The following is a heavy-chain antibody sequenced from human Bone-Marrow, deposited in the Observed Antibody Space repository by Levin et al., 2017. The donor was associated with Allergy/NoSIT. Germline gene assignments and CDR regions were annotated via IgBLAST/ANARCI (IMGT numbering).Heavy chain of an antibody. Sequence: GESLKISCAGSGFTFSNYAMDWVRQAPGRGLEWVALISYDGSTKYYADSVQGRFAISRDDSKNTLYLQMNSLRPEDAAVYFCARLRHTYHNSGDYYAMAVWGQGTTVT. J-gene: IGHJ6*02. CDR1: GFTFSNYA. CDR2: ISYDGSTK. D-gene: IGHD1-1*01. V-gene: IGHV3-30*09. CDR3: ARLRHTYHNSGDYYAMAV.